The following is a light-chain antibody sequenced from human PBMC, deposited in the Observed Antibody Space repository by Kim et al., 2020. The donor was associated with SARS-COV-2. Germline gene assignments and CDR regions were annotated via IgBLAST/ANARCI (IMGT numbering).Light chain of an antibody. Sequence: SYELTQPPSVSVSPGHTASITCSGDKLGDKYACWYQQKPGQSPVLVIYQDSKRPSGIPERFSGSNSGNTATLTISGTQAMDEADYDCQAWDSSVVFGGGT. CDR3: QAWDSSVV. CDR2: QDS. V-gene: IGLV3-1*01. J-gene: IGLJ2*01. CDR1: KLGDKY.